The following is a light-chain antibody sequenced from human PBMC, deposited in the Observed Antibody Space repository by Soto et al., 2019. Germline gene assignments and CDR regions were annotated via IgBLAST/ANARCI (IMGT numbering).Light chain of an antibody. Sequence: QSVLTQPPSLSGSPGQSITISCTGTSLDIGGYDYVSWYQQHPGKVPKLIIYDVSNRPSGVSNRFSASKSGSTASLTISGLQAEDEADYYCSSYISSSTQEVVFGGGTQLTVL. J-gene: IGLJ2*01. CDR3: SSYISSSTQEVV. CDR1: SLDIGGYDY. V-gene: IGLV2-14*03. CDR2: DVS.